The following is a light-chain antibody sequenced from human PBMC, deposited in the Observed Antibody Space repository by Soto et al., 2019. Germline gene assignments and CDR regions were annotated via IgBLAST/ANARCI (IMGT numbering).Light chain of an antibody. CDR2: EVT. J-gene: IGLJ1*01. CDR3: SSYTSTTNFYV. CDR1: GSDVGGYDR. V-gene: IGLV2-18*02. Sequence: QSVLTQPASVSGSPGQSVTISCTGTGSDVGGYDRVSWYQQPPGTAPKLIIYEVTNRPSGVPVRFSGSKSGNTASLAISGLQAEDEADYYCSSYTSTTNFYVFGTGTKVTVL.